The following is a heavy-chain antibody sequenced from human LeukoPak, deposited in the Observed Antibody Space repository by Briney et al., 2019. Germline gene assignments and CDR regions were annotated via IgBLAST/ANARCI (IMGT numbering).Heavy chain of an antibody. CDR3: ARAKFPGGNLPDREFDY. J-gene: IGHJ4*02. Sequence: ASVKVSCKASGYTFTGYYMHWVRQAPGQGLEWMGWINPNNGGTNYAQKFQGWVTMTRDTSISTAYMALSRLRSDDTAVYYCARAKFPGGNLPDREFDYWGQGTLVTVSS. V-gene: IGHV1-2*04. D-gene: IGHD4-23*01. CDR2: INPNNGGT. CDR1: GYTFTGYY.